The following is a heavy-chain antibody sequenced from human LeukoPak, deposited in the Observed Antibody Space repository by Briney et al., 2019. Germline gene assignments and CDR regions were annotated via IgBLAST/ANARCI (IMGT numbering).Heavy chain of an antibody. V-gene: IGHV4-59*01. CDR2: IYYSGTT. CDR1: GGSISGFF. CDR3: ARVGYGSGSWGWFDP. J-gene: IGHJ5*02. D-gene: IGHD3-10*01. Sequence: PETLSLTCTVSGGSISGFFWTWIRQSPGKGPEYIGYIYYSGTTDYNPTLKSRVSMSVDTSKNQFFLNLTSVTAADTAIYYCARVGYGSGSWGWFDPWGQGTLVTVSS.